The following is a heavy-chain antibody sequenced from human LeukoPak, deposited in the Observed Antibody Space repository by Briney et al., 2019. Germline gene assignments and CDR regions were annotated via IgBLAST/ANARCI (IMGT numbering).Heavy chain of an antibody. Sequence: PGGSLRLSCAASGFTFSSYAMTWVRQAPGKGLEWVSEISGSGGSTYYADSVKGRLTIPRDNSRNTLYLQMNSLRAEDTAVYYCAKGKFDSSGYYFNYFDYWGQGTLVTVSS. D-gene: IGHD3-22*01. J-gene: IGHJ4*02. V-gene: IGHV3-23*01. CDR1: GFTFSSYA. CDR3: AKGKFDSSGYYFNYFDY. CDR2: ISGSGGST.